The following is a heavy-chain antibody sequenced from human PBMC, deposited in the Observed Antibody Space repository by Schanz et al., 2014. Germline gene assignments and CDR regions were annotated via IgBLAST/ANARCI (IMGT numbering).Heavy chain of an antibody. CDR2: ISYHGSEK. J-gene: IGHJ4*02. CDR1: GFSFSDYG. D-gene: IGHD3-9*01. CDR3: ARVRYDILTDYYTEYYFDS. Sequence: QVQLVESGGSVVQPGRSLRLSCAGSGFSFSDYGMHWVRQAPGRGLEWVAVISYHGSEKYYADSVKGRFTISRDNSKNTLYLQMNSLRTEDTAVYYCARVRYDILTDYYTEYYFDSWGQGTLVTVSS. V-gene: IGHV3-30*03.